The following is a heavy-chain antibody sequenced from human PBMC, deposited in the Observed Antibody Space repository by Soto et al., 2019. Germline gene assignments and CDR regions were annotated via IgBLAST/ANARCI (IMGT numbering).Heavy chain of an antibody. CDR1: GCSVPNSSYY. CDR2: VYYRGRS. CDR3: VSQRTTVPTQAYFDY. D-gene: IGHD4-17*01. J-gene: IGHJ4*02. Sequence: XETLSLTFTVSGCSVPNSSYYWGWIRQSPGKGLEWIGSVYYRGRSYSKSSVKSRVTISVDTSKNRFSLSLNSVTASDTAVYFCVSQRTTVPTQAYFDYWGPGALVTVSS. V-gene: IGHV4-39*01.